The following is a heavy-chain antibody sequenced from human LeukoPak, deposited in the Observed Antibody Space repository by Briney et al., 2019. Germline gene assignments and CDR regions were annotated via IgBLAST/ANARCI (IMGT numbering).Heavy chain of an antibody. J-gene: IGHJ4*02. D-gene: IGHD3-10*01. CDR3: ARKFLDSGSYYIFDY. V-gene: IGHV3-30*04. CDR2: ISYDGSNK. CDR1: GFTFSSYA. Sequence: PGRSLRLSCAASGFTFSSYAMHWVHQAPGKGLEWVAVISYDGSNKYYADSVKGRFTIARDNSKNTLYLQMNSLRAEDTAVYYCARKFLDSGSYYIFDYWGQGTLVTVSS.